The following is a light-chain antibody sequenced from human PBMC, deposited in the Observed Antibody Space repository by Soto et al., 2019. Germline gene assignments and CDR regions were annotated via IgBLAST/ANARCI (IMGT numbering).Light chain of an antibody. J-gene: IGKJ5*01. CDR1: QGISSC. CDR3: QRTYNAPRVT. CDR2: SAS. V-gene: IGKV1-27*01. Sequence: DIQVTQSPSSLSASVGDRVTITCRVSQGISSCLNWYRQKPGKVRKVLIYSASNLQSGVPSRFSGNGSGTDFTLTISSLQPEDVATYYCQRTYNAPRVTFGQGTRLEIK.